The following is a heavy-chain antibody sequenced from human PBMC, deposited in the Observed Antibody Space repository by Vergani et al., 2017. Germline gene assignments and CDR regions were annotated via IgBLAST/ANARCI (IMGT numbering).Heavy chain of an antibody. D-gene: IGHD3-16*01. Sequence: VQLVESGGGLVQPGGSLKLSCAASGFTFSGSAMHWVRQAPGKGLEWVAVISYDGSNKYYADSVKGRFTISRDNSKNTLYLQMNSLRAEDTAVYYCARDLSYDYVWGSKDYWGQGTLVTVSS. V-gene: IGHV3-30-3*01. J-gene: IGHJ4*02. CDR2: ISYDGSNK. CDR3: ARDLSYDYVWGSKDY. CDR1: GFTFSGSA.